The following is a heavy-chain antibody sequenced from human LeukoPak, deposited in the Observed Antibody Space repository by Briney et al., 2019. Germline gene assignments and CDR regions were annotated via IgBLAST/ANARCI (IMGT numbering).Heavy chain of an antibody. V-gene: IGHV3-7*01. J-gene: IGHJ4*02. CDR1: GFTFSSYW. D-gene: IGHD6-19*01. CDR2: IKQDGSEK. CDR3: AREQAVAGTGFDY. Sequence: GGSLRLSCAASGFTFSSYWMSWVRQAPGEGLEWVANIKQDGSEKYYVDSVKGRFTISRDNAKNSLYLQMNSLRAEDTAVYYCAREQAVAGTGFDYWGQGTLVTVSS.